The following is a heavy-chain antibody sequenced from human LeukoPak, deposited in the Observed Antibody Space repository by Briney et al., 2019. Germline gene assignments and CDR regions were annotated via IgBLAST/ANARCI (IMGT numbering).Heavy chain of an antibody. CDR1: GFTFSSYS. Sequence: GGSLRLSCAASGFTFSSYSMNWVRQAPGKGLEWVSYISSSSGTIYYADSVKGRFTISRDNAKNSLYLQMNSLRAEDTAVYYCARASRWKGTRNYWGQGTLVTVSS. V-gene: IGHV3-48*01. CDR2: ISSSSGTI. J-gene: IGHJ4*02. D-gene: IGHD4-23*01. CDR3: ARASRWKGTRNY.